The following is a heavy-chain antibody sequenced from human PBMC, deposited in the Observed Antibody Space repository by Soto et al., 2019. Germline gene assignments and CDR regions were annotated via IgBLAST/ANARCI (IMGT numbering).Heavy chain of an antibody. CDR3: VRQGIDYLHGLVDV. J-gene: IGHJ6*02. Sequence: QVQLQQSGPRLVKPSETLSLTCTVSSGPDRSHNWGWIRQPPGRGLEWIGYVYYTGDTAYNPSLRGRVTISADTSTNDISLTLNSVTAADTAVYYCVRQGIDYLHGLVDVWGQGTTVSVPS. CDR2: VYYTGDT. V-gene: IGHV4-59*08. D-gene: IGHD4-17*01. CDR1: SGPDRSHN.